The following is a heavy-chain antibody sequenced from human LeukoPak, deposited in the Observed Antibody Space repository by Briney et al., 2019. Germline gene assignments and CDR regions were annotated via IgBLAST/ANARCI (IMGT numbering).Heavy chain of an antibody. J-gene: IGHJ4*02. CDR3: AVRGRNYIYDF. Sequence: ASVKVSCKASGYTFSSFHINWLRQATGQGLEWMGWINPDSDDTGHAQKFQGRVTMTRDTSTNTAYMELNSLTSEDTAVYYCAVRGRNYIYDFWGQGTLVTVSS. CDR1: GYTFSSFH. D-gene: IGHD1-26*01. CDR2: INPDSDDT. V-gene: IGHV1-8*01.